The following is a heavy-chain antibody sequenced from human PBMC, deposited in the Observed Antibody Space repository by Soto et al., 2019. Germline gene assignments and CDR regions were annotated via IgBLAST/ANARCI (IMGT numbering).Heavy chain of an antibody. J-gene: IGHJ4*02. CDR1: GFSFSSYA. V-gene: IGHV3-23*01. CDR2: ISSSGGVK. D-gene: IGHD6-19*01. CDR3: AKGLAVAGADFAY. Sequence: PGGSLRLSCAASGFSFSSYAMHWVRQAPGNGLEWVTAISSSGGVKYYADSVKGRFTISRDKSKNTLYLQMNSLRAEDTAVYFCAKGLAVAGADFAYWGQGTLVTVSS.